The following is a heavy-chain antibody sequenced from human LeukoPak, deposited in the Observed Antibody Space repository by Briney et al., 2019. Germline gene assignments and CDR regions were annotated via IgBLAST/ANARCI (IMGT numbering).Heavy chain of an antibody. CDR3: ARLHYYDSSGPSLPFDY. D-gene: IGHD3-22*01. Sequence: SETLSLTCAVSGGSISSSSYYWGWIRQPPGKGLEWIGSIYYSGSTYYNPSLKSRVTISVDTSKNQFSLKLSSVTAADTAVYYCARLHYYDSSGPSLPFDYWGQGTLVTVSS. CDR2: IYYSGST. V-gene: IGHV4-39*01. CDR1: GGSISSSSYY. J-gene: IGHJ4*02.